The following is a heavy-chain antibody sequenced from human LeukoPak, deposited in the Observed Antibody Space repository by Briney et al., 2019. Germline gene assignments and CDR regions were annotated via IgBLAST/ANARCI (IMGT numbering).Heavy chain of an antibody. CDR3: ARVGYSYGYPYFDY. Sequence: SETLSLTRTVSGGPISSGSYYWSWIQQPAGKGLEWIGRIYTSGSTNYNPSLKSRVTISVDTSKNQFSLKLSSVTAADTAVYYCARVGYSYGYPYFDYWGQGTLVTVSS. J-gene: IGHJ4*02. CDR1: GGPISSGSYY. CDR2: IYTSGST. D-gene: IGHD5-18*01. V-gene: IGHV4-61*02.